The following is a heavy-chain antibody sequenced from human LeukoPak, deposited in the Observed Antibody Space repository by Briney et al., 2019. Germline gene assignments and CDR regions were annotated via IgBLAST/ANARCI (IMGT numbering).Heavy chain of an antibody. D-gene: IGHD3-10*01. CDR2: INSDGSTT. CDR1: GFTFSSYE. Sequence: GGSLRLSCAASGFTFSSYEMNWVRQAPGKGLVWVSHINSDGSTTTYADSVKGRFTISRDNARNTLFLQMKSLRAEDTAVYYCVRDRGGLPVVYWGQGSLVTVSS. V-gene: IGHV3-74*01. J-gene: IGHJ4*02. CDR3: VRDRGGLPVVY.